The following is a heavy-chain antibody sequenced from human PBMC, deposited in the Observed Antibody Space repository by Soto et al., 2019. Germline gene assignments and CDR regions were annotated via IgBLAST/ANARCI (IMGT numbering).Heavy chain of an antibody. J-gene: IGHJ4*02. Sequence: PSETLSLTCTVSGGSLSSNFFYWGWVRQPPGKGLEWLGHMGYTGITYSNPSLKSRVAISVDTSKNQFSLKVNSVSAADTAVYYCARINTWHIIDFWGQGTLVTVSS. CDR3: ARINTWHIIDF. V-gene: IGHV4-39*01. CDR2: MGYTGIT. CDR1: GGSLSSNFFY.